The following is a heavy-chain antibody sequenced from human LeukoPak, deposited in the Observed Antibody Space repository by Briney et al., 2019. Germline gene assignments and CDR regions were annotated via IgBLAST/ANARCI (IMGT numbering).Heavy chain of an antibody. D-gene: IGHD3-22*01. CDR1: GFTFSNAW. CDR3: ITYYYDSSGHPYLDY. V-gene: IGHV3-15*07. CDR2: IKSKPDGGTT. J-gene: IGHJ4*02. Sequence: GGSLRLSCAASGFTFSNAWMNWVRQAPRKGLEWVGRIKSKPDGGTTDYAAPVKGRFTISRDDSKNTLYLQMNSLTSEDTAVYYCITYYYDSSGHPYLDYWGQGTLVTVSS.